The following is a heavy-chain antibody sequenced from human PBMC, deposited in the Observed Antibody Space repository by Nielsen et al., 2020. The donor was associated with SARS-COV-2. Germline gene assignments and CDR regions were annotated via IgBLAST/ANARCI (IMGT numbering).Heavy chain of an antibody. D-gene: IGHD1-14*01. V-gene: IGHV3-33*06. CDR1: GFTFSTYG. CDR2: IWYDGSNK. J-gene: IGHJ6*02. CDR3: AKAYHNYYYAMDV. Sequence: GGPLRRSCAASGFTFSTYGLHWVRQASGKGLEWVAVIWYDGSNKYYADSVKGRFTISRDNSKNTLYLQMNSLRAEDTAVYYCAKAYHNYYYAMDVWGQGTTVTVSS.